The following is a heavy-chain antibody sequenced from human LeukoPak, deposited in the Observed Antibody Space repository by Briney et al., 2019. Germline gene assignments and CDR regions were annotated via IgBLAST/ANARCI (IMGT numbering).Heavy chain of an antibody. CDR1: GGSISSYY. Sequence: SETLSLTCTVSGGSISSYYWSCIRQPPGKGLEWIGYINYSGSTNYNPSLKSRVTISIDTSKNQFSLKLSSVTAADTAVYYCARAGWLDFDYWGQGTLVTVSS. D-gene: IGHD6-19*01. CDR3: ARAGWLDFDY. J-gene: IGHJ4*02. CDR2: INYSGST. V-gene: IGHV4-59*01.